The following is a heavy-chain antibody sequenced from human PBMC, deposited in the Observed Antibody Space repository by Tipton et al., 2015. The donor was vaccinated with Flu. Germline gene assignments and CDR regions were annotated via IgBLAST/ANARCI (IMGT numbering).Heavy chain of an antibody. J-gene: IGHJ5*02. Sequence: QVQLVQSGAEVKKPGSSVKVSCKASGGTFGGSAMSWVRQVPGQGLEWMGGILPIFGTAKYAQKFQGRVTIIAEESTSTSYMELSSLRSEDTAVYYCALPWGGGRGINWLDPWGQGTLVTVSS. CDR2: ILPIFGTA. CDR3: ALPWGGGRGINWLDP. D-gene: IGHD3-16*01. V-gene: IGHV1-69*01. CDR1: GGTFGGSA.